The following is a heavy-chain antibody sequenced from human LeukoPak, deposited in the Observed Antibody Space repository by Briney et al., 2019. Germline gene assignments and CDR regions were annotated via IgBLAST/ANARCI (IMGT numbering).Heavy chain of an antibody. CDR1: GFSFSDYT. V-gene: IGHV3-30-3*01. CDR3: ARDPLRGIPDYFDY. Sequence: PGGSLRLSCAAPGFSFSDYTMHWVRQAPGKGLEWVAVISYDAGTKYYADSVKGRFTISRDNSKNTLYLQMNSLRPENTAMYYCARDPLRGIPDYFDYWGQGTLVTVSS. CDR2: ISYDAGTK. J-gene: IGHJ4*02. D-gene: IGHD2-21*01.